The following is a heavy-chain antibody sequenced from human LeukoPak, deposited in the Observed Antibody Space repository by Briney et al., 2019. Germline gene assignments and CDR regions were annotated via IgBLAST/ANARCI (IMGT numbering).Heavy chain of an antibody. Sequence: SQTLSLTCAVSGGSISSGGYSWSWIRQPPGKGLEWIGEINHSGSTNYNPSLKSRVTISVDTSKNQSSLKLSSVTAADTAAYYCATTEIDYAFRYWGQGTLVTVSS. CDR2: INHSGST. D-gene: IGHD2-2*01. CDR3: ATTEIDYAFRY. J-gene: IGHJ4*02. CDR1: GGSISSGGYS. V-gene: IGHV4-30-2*01.